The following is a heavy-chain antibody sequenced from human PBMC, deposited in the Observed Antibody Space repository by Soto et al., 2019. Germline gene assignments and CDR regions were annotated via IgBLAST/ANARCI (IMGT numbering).Heavy chain of an antibody. V-gene: IGHV2-5*02. CDR2: IYWDDDK. CDR1: GFSLSTSGVG. J-gene: IGHJ6*02. Sequence: SCPTLVNPTQTLTLTCTFSGFSLSTSGVGVGWIRQPPGKALEWLALIYWDDDKRYSPSLKSRLAITKDTSKNQVVLTMTNMDPVDTATYYCAHSSLAAAGSYYYYYGMDVWGQGTTVTVSS. D-gene: IGHD6-13*01. CDR3: AHSSLAAAGSYYYYYGMDV.